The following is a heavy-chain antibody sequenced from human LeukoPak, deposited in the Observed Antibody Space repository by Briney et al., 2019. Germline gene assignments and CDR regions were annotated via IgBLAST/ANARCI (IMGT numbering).Heavy chain of an antibody. CDR2: INWNGGRT. Sequence: GGSLRLSCAASGFTFDDYVMSWVRQAPGKGLEWVSGINWNGGRTGYAESVKGRFTISRDNAKNSLYLQMNTLRAEDTALYYCARAVSNSGWYGSVDYWGQGTLVTVSS. CDR3: ARAVSNSGWYGSVDY. CDR1: GFTFDDYV. J-gene: IGHJ4*02. V-gene: IGHV3-20*04. D-gene: IGHD6-19*01.